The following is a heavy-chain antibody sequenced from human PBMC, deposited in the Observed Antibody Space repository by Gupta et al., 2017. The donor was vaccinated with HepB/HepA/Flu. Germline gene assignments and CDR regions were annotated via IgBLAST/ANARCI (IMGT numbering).Heavy chain of an antibody. CDR3: ARLWEVVAAATPFDY. V-gene: IGHV1-18*01. J-gene: IGHJ4*02. CDR1: GYTFTSYG. CDR2: SSTHNDNK. Sequence: QVQLEQSGAEVKKPGASVKVSCKASGYTFTSYGIGWVRQAPGQGLEWMGWSSTHNDNKKYTQKCQGRVTMTTDTSTSTAYLELRSLSSDDTALYYCARLWEVVAAATPFDYWGQGTLVTVSS. D-gene: IGHD2-15*01.